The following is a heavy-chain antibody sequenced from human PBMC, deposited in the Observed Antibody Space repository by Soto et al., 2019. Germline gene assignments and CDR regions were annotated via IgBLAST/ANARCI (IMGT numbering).Heavy chain of an antibody. CDR3: AREAYGDYSVEVVDY. CDR2: IYYSGST. J-gene: IGHJ4*02. V-gene: IGHV4-31*03. CDR1: GGSISSGGYY. D-gene: IGHD4-17*01. Sequence: QVQLQESGPGLVKPSQTLSLTCTVSGGSISSGGYYWSWIRQHPGKGLEWIGYIYYSGSTYYNPSLKSRVTISVDTSKNQFSLKLSSVTAADTAVYYCAREAYGDYSVEVVDYWGQGTLVTVSS.